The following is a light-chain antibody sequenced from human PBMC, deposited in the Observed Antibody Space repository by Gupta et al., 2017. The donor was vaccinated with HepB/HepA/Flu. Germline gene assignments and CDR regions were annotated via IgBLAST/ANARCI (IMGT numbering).Light chain of an antibody. CDR2: DVS. V-gene: IGLV2-14*01. CDR1: SSAVGGSNY. J-gene: IGLJ2*01. Sequence: QSALTQPASVSGSPGQSITISCTGTSSAVGGSNYVSWYQQHPGKAPNLMIYDVSNRHSGVAHRVSCSTSGDTASLTISGLQAEDEADDYCSSYTTSSTSYVVFGGGTKLTVL. CDR3: SSYTTSSTSYVV.